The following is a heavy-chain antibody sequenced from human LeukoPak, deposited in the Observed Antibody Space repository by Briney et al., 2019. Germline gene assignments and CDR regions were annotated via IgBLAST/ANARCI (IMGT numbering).Heavy chain of an antibody. CDR1: GFTFSSYG. D-gene: IGHD4-17*01. J-gene: IGHJ4*02. Sequence: GGSLRRSCAASGFTFSSYGMHWVRQAPGKGLDWLAVISYDGSNKYYADSVKGPFTISRDNSKNTLYLQMNSLRAEDTAVYYSAKDWGVNYGDYYGNYFDYWGQGTLVTVSS. CDR2: ISYDGSNK. CDR3: AKDWGVNYGDYYGNYFDY. V-gene: IGHV3-30*18.